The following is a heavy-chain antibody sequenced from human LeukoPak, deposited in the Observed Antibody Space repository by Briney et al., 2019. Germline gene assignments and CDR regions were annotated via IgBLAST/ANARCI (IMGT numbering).Heavy chain of an antibody. CDR2: ISSSGATI. J-gene: IGHJ6*03. Sequence: GGSLRLSCAASGFTFRNYEMNWVRQAPGKGLEWVSYISSSGATIYYADSVKGRFTISRDNAKNSLYLQMNSLRAEDTAVYYCARVAAAAGTNYYYYMDVWGKGTTVTVSS. CDR3: ARVAAAAGTNYYYYMDV. D-gene: IGHD6-13*01. V-gene: IGHV3-48*03. CDR1: GFTFRNYE.